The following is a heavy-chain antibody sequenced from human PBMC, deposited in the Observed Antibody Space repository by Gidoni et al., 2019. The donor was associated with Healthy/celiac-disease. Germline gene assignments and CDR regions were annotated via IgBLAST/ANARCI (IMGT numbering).Heavy chain of an antibody. CDR2: IYSGGST. Sequence: EVQLVESGGGLVQPGGSLSLSCAASGFTVSSNYMSWVRQAPGKGLEWVSVIYSGGSTYYADSVKGRFTISRDNSKNTLYLQMNSLRAEDTAVYYCASSTETGIYGMDVWGQGTTVTVSS. CDR1: GFTVSSNY. CDR3: ASSTETGIYGMDV. D-gene: IGHD7-27*01. J-gene: IGHJ6*02. V-gene: IGHV3-66*02.